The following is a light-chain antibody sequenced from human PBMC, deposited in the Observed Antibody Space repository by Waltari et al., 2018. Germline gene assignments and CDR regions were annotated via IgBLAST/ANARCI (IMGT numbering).Light chain of an antibody. J-gene: IGLJ1*01. V-gene: IGLV1-44*01. CDR1: SSNIGSNT. CDR3: AAWDDSLNGQGV. CDR2: SNN. Sequence: QSVLTQPPSASGTPGQRVTISCSGSSSNIGSNTVNWYQQLPGTAPKLPIYSNNHRPSGVPDRFSGSKSGTSASLAISGLQSEDEADYYCAAWDDSLNGQGVFGTGTKVTVL.